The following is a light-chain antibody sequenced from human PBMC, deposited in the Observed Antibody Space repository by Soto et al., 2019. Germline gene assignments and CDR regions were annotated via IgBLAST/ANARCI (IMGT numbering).Light chain of an antibody. CDR1: QSISNY. CDR2: STS. Sequence: DIEMTQTPSPLSASVGDRVTITCRARQSISNYLNWYQQKPGKAPNLLNYSTSTLQCGVPSRFRGSGSGTHFTLTITTLQPEDFATYYYQQNYRTPVTFGQGTRLEIK. J-gene: IGKJ5*01. CDR3: QQNYRTPVT. V-gene: IGKV1-39*01.